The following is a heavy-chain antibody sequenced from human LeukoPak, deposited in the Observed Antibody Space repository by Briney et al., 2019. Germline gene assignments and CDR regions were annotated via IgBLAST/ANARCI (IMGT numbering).Heavy chain of an antibody. CDR1: GYTFTGYY. J-gene: IGHJ3*02. Sequence: SVKLSCKASGYTFTGYYMHWLRKSPGQGLEWMGGIIPIFGTANYAHKFQGRVTISTDASTSTAYMELSSLRSEGTAVYYCARDDILRGAFEIWGQGTMVTVSS. CDR3: ARDDILRGAFEI. CDR2: IIPIFGTA. D-gene: IGHD3-9*01. V-gene: IGHV1-69*05.